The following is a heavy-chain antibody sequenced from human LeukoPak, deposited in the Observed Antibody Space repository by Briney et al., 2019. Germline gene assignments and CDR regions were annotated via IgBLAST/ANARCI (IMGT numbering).Heavy chain of an antibody. D-gene: IGHD2-8*01. J-gene: IGHJ6*03. Sequence: GWSLRLSCAASGFTFSNAWMSWVRQAPGKGLEWVGRIKSKTDGGTTDYAAPVKGRFTISRDDSKNTLYLQMNSLKTEDTAVYYCTTVYGLASPYYMDVWGKGTTVTVSS. V-gene: IGHV3-15*01. CDR3: TTVYGLASPYYMDV. CDR1: GFTFSNAW. CDR2: IKSKTDGGTT.